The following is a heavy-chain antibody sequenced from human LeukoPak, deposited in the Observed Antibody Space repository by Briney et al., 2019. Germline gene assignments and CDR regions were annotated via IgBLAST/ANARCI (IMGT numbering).Heavy chain of an antibody. CDR1: GFTFSSYA. V-gene: IGHV3-23*01. CDR2: ISGSGGST. CDR3: AKAGVSSPVPRSSSKRNDY. Sequence: PGGSLRLSCAASGFTFSSYAMSWVRQAPGKGLEWVSAISGSGGSTYYADSVKGRFTISRDNSKNTLYLQMNSLRAEDTAVYYCAKAGVSSPVPRSSSKRNDYWGQGTLVTVSS. D-gene: IGHD6-6*01. J-gene: IGHJ4*02.